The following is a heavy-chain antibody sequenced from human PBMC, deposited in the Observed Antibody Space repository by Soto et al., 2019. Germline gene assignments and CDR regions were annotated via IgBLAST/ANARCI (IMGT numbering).Heavy chain of an antibody. J-gene: IGHJ6*01. Sequence: VKVSCKASGYTFTGYYMHWVRQAPGQGLEWMGWINPNSGGTNYAQNFQGWVTMTRDTSISTAYMELSRLRSDDTAVYYCARVNIARNYYGMDVWGQGTTVTVSS. CDR1: GYTFTGYY. V-gene: IGHV1-2*04. CDR2: INPNSGGT. D-gene: IGHD3-16*02. CDR3: ARVNIARNYYGMDV.